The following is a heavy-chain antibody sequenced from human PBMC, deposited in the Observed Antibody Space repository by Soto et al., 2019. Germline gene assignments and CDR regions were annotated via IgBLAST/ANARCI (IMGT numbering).Heavy chain of an antibody. D-gene: IGHD6-6*01. J-gene: IGHJ6*02. Sequence: GGSLRLSCAASGFTFSSYAMHWVRQAPGKGLEWVAVISYDGSNKYYADSVKGRFTISRDNSKNTLYLQMNSLRAEDTAVYYCAVEPCSSASYYYYGMDVWGQGTTVTVSS. V-gene: IGHV3-30-3*01. CDR3: AVEPCSSASYYYYGMDV. CDR2: ISYDGSNK. CDR1: GFTFSSYA.